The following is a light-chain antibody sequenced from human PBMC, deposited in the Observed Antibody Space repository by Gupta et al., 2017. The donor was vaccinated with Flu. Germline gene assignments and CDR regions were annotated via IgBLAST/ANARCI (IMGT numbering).Light chain of an antibody. CDR2: GAS. J-gene: IGKJ1*01. Sequence: PANLSVSAGERATLSCRASQNIRNNLAWYQQRPGQAPRLLIFGASTRASGTPARFSGSVSGTEFILTISSLESEDFAVYYCQQYNDWPKTFGQGTKVEIK. CDR1: QNIRNN. CDR3: QQYNDWPKT. V-gene: IGKV3D-15*01.